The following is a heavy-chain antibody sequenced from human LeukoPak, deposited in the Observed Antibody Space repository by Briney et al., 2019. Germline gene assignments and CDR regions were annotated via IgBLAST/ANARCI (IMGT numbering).Heavy chain of an antibody. V-gene: IGHV3-23*01. J-gene: IGHJ4*02. CDR2: ISGSGGST. Sequence: GGSLRLSCAASGFTFSSYWMHWVRQAPGKGLEWVSAISGSGGSTYYADSVKGRFTISRDNSKNTLYLQMNSLRAEDTAVYYCAKEDGGSGSYYKGTIDYWGQGTLVTVSS. CDR3: AKEDGGSGSYYKGTIDY. CDR1: GFTFSSYW. D-gene: IGHD3-10*01.